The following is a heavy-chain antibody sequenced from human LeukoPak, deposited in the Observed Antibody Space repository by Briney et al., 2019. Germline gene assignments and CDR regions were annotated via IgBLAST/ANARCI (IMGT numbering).Heavy chain of an antibody. J-gene: IGHJ4*01. D-gene: IGHD3-22*01. V-gene: IGHV3-74*01. CDR2: IHGDGSST. CDR3: ATGTRYYYNF. Sequence: PGGSLRLSCEASGFTFSTFWMHWVRQAPGKELVWVSDIHGDGSSTLYADSVKGRFTISRDNGKNTLYLQMNSLRAEDTAVYYCATGTRYYYNFWGHGTLVTVSS. CDR1: GFTFSTFW.